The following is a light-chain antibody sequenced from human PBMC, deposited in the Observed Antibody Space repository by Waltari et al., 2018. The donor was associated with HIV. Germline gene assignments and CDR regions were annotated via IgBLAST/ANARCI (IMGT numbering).Light chain of an antibody. CDR3: SSFTSSSPLYV. J-gene: IGLJ1*01. CDR1: GSDIGTYDY. Sequence: QSALTQPASVSGSPGQSIPISCSGTGSDIGTYDYVPWYQQYPGKAPQRMIYDVRHRPSGVSNRFSGSKSGNTASLTISGLQAEDEADYYCSSFTSSSPLYVFGTGTKVTVL. V-gene: IGLV2-14*01. CDR2: DVR.